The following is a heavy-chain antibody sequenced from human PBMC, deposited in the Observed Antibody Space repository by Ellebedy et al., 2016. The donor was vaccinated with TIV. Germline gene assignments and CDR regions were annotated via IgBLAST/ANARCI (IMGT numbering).Heavy chain of an antibody. CDR2: ISAGSDTT. J-gene: IGHJ4*02. Sequence: GESLKISXAASGFSFNTFFMSWVRHSPWRGLEWVSTISAGSDTTRFADSVKGRFTISRDNSKNTAYLRMNDLRAEDTAAYYCRQGHYADYWGQGTLVTVSS. CDR1: GFSFNTFF. V-gene: IGHV3-23*01. CDR3: RQGHYADY.